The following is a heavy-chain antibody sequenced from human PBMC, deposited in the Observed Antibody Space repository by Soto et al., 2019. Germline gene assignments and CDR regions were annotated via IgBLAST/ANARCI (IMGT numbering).Heavy chain of an antibody. V-gene: IGHV3-74*01. CDR1: GFTLSSYW. CDR3: GRDLGNYDRYYLAY. Sequence: EVQLVESGGGLVEPGGSLRLSCAASGFTLSSYWMHWVRQVPGKGLMWVSRINVDGSRTNYADSVKGRFTISRDNAKNTLYLQMNSLRGEDTAVYYYGRDLGNYDRYYLAYWGQGTLVTVSS. D-gene: IGHD1-7*01. CDR2: INVDGSRT. J-gene: IGHJ4*02.